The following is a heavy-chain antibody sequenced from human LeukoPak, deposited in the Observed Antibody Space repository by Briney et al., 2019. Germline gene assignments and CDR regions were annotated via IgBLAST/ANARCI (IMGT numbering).Heavy chain of an antibody. V-gene: IGHV1-69*06. CDR3: ARRSGSWYYFDY. J-gene: IGHJ4*02. CDR1: GGTFSSYA. Sequence: SVKVSCKASGGTFSSYAISWVRQAPGQGLEWMGGIIPIFGTANYAQKFQGRVTITADKSTSTAYMELSSLRSEDTAVYYCARRSGSWYYFDYWGQGTLVTVSS. D-gene: IGHD6-13*01. CDR2: IIPIFGTA.